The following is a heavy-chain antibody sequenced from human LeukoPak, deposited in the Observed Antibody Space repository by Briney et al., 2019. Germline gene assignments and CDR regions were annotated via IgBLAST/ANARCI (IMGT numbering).Heavy chain of an antibody. V-gene: IGHV3-21*01. CDR2: ISDNSNYI. CDR3: ARGGES. Sequence: GGSLRLSCAASGFTFNTYSMNWVRQAPGKGLEWVSSISDNSNYIYYSDSVEGRFTISRDNAKNSLYLQMNSLRAEDTAVYYCARGGESWGQGTLVTVSS. D-gene: IGHD3-16*01. J-gene: IGHJ5*02. CDR1: GFTFNTYS.